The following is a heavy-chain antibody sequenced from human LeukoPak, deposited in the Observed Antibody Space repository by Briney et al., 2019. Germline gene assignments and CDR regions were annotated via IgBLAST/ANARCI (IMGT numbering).Heavy chain of an antibody. V-gene: IGHV3-74*01. CDR3: IRDFRSADL. CDR2: IYVDGRTT. Sequence: GGSLRLSCLASGFTFSNYSMHWVRQPPGKGLVWVSRIYVDGRTTNYADSVKGRFTISRDNAKNTVYLEMNSLSVEDTATYYCIRDFRSADLWGQGTLVTVTS. CDR1: GFTFSNYS. J-gene: IGHJ5*02.